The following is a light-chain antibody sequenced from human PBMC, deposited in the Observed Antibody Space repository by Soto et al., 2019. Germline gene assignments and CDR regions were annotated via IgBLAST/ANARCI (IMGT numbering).Light chain of an antibody. J-gene: IGLJ1*01. V-gene: IGLV2-14*03. CDR2: DVT. CDR1: SSDVGGYNY. Sequence: QSALTQPASVSGSPGQSITISCTGTSSDVGGYNYVSWYQQHPGQAPKLIIYDVTNRPSGISNRFSGSKSGNTASLTISGLQTEDESDYHCISFTSRHIYVFGTGTKLTVL. CDR3: ISFTSRHIYV.